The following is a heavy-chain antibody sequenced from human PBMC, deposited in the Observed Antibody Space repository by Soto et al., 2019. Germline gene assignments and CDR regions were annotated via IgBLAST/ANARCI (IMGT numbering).Heavy chain of an antibody. CDR1: GYTFTSYA. D-gene: IGHD6-6*01. Sequence: QVQLLQSGAEVKKPGASVKVSCKTSGYTFTSYAISWVRQAPGQGLEWLGWISAYNGTTNYAQKLPGRVTMTTDTSTGTAYMDLRSLRSDDTALYYCARVEAGPSPIAARRYYFDYWGQGTLVTVSS. J-gene: IGHJ4*02. V-gene: IGHV1-18*04. CDR2: ISAYNGTT. CDR3: ARVEAGPSPIAARRYYFDY.